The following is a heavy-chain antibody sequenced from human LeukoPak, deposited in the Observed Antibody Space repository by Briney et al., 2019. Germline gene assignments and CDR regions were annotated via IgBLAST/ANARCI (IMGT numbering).Heavy chain of an antibody. CDR2: INPDSGGT. J-gene: IGHJ4*02. D-gene: IGHD6-19*01. Sequence: ASVKVSCKASRYTFTGCYIHWVRQAPGQGLEWMGWINPDSGGTNYAQKFQGRVTMTRDTSIRTAYMELSRLRSDDTAVYYCARVLFYSSGNKSNRVDYWGQGTLVTVSS. CDR3: ARVLFYSSGNKSNRVDY. CDR1: RYTFTGCY. V-gene: IGHV1-2*02.